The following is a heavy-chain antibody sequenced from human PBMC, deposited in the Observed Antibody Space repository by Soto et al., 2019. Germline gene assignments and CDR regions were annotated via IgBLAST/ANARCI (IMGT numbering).Heavy chain of an antibody. Sequence: XXSLRLPYIASWFTVRSSYMRCVPQAPGKGLEWVSHIYPGGGAYYADSVKGRFTISRDSLRNTLYLQMNSLRAEDSAIYYCASGGSNTMIEHYWGQGTLVTVSS. D-gene: IGHD3-22*01. CDR1: WFTVRSSY. V-gene: IGHV3-53*01. CDR3: ASGGSNTMIEHY. J-gene: IGHJ4*02. CDR2: IYPGGGA.